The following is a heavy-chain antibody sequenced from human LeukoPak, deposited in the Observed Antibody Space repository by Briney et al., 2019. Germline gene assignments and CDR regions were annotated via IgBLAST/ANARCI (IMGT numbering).Heavy chain of an antibody. CDR3: ARVTIAAAGTFWFDP. Sequence: SETLSLTCTVSGGSISSYYWSWIRHPPGKGLEWIGYIYYSGSTNYNPSLKSRVTISVDTSKNQFSLKLSSVTAADTAVYYCARVTIAAAGTFWFDPWGQGTLVTVSS. J-gene: IGHJ5*02. CDR2: IYYSGST. D-gene: IGHD6-13*01. CDR1: GGSISSYY. V-gene: IGHV4-59*01.